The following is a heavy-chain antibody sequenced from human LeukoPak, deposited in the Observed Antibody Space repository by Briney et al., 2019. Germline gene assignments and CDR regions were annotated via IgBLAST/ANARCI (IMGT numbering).Heavy chain of an antibody. Sequence: SETLSPTCAVYGGSFSGYYWSWIRQPPGKGLEWIGEINHSGSTNYNPSLKSRVTISVDTSKNQFSLKLSSVTAADTAVYYCARVYGDYYFDYWGQGTLVTVSS. CDR1: GGSFSGYY. CDR3: ARVYGDYYFDY. J-gene: IGHJ4*02. V-gene: IGHV4-34*01. D-gene: IGHD4-17*01. CDR2: INHSGST.